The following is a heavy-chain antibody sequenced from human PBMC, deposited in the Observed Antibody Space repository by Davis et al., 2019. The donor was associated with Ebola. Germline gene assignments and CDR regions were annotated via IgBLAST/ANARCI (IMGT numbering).Heavy chain of an antibody. V-gene: IGHV3-11*06. J-gene: IGHJ5*02. CDR1: GFTFSDYY. CDR2: ISSSSSYT. D-gene: IGHD3-3*01. Sequence: GSLRLSCAASGFTFSDYYMSWIRQAPGKGLEWVSYISSSSSYTNYADSVKGRFTISRDNAKNSLYLQMNSLRAEDTAVYYCARDRAEWSRTPGYNWFDPWGQGTLVTVSS. CDR3: ARDRAEWSRTPGYNWFDP.